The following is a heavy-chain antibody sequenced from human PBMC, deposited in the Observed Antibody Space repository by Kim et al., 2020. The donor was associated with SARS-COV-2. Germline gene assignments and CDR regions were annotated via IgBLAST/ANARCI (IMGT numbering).Heavy chain of an antibody. Sequence: GGATQSADFGRCRFSISRDKSKNTLYCQMNNLRAEDTAVYYCAGGHYTRWGQGTLVTVSS. CDR2: GGAT. D-gene: IGHD3-10*01. CDR3: AGGHYTR. V-gene: IGHV3-53*01. J-gene: IGHJ4*02.